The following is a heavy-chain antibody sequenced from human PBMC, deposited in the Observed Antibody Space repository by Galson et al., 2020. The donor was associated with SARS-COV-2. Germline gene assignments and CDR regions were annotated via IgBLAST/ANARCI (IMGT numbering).Heavy chain of an antibody. J-gene: IGHJ4*02. V-gene: IGHV3-7*01. CDR2: INQDGSEK. Sequence: GGSLRLSCAASGFTFSNYWMTWVRQVPGKGLEWVANINQDGSEKKCVDSVKGRFTISRDNAKNSLFLQLNSLRDDDTAVYYCGRERGGAKGASTIGYWGQGTLVTVSS. CDR1: GFTFSNYW. D-gene: IGHD1-26*01. CDR3: GRERGGAKGASTIGY.